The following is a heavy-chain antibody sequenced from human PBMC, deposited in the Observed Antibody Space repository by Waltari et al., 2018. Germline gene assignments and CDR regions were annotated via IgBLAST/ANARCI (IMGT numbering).Heavy chain of an antibody. CDR1: GIIFNNFA. V-gene: IGHV3-23*01. J-gene: IGHJ4*02. D-gene: IGHD1-20*01. CDR3: AKPFYNWDDPLHS. CDR2: ITVSDDT. Sequence: EVQLLESGGGLVQPGGSLRLSCAASGIIFNNFAINWVRLAPGTGVEWVAAITVSDDTFYADSVMGRFTVSRDTSKNTVYLQMNGLRAEDTAIYYCAKPFYNWDDPLHSWGQGTLVAVSS.